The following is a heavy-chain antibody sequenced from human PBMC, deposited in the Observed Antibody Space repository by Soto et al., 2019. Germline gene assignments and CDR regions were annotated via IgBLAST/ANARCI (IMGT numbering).Heavy chain of an antibody. CDR1: GYTLTELS. V-gene: IGHV1-24*01. CDR2: FDPEDGET. J-gene: IGHJ4*02. Sequence: GASVKVSCKVSGYTLTELSMHWVRQAPGKGLEWMGGFDPEDGETIYAQKFQGRVTMTEDTSTDTAYMELSSLRSEDTAVYYCATEALSGWYLVFDYWGQGTLVTVSS. CDR3: ATEALSGWYLVFDY. D-gene: IGHD6-19*01.